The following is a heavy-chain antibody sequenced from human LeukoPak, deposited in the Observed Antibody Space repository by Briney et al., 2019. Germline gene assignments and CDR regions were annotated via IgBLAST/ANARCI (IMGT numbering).Heavy chain of an antibody. D-gene: IGHD2-8*01. CDR2: ISSSSSYI. Sequence: GGSLRLSCAASGFTLSSYEMNWVRQAPGKGLEWVSYISSSSSYIYYADSVKGRFTISRDNAKNSLYLQMNSLRAEDTAVYYCASVRGPRGPDYWGQGTLVTVSS. J-gene: IGHJ4*02. V-gene: IGHV3-21*05. CDR1: GFTLSSYE. CDR3: ASVRGPRGPDY.